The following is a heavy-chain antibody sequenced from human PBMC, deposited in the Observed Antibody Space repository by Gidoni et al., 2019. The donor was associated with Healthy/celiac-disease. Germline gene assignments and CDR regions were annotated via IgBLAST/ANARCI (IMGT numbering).Heavy chain of an antibody. Sequence: QVQLVESGGGVVQPGRSLRLSCAASGFPFSSYAMHWVRQAPGKGLEWVAVISYDGSNKYYADSVKGRFTISRDNSKNTLYLQMNSLRAEDTAVYYCARDWGRWLPPDYWGQGTLVTVSS. V-gene: IGHV3-30-3*01. CDR1: GFPFSSYA. CDR2: ISYDGSNK. D-gene: IGHD3-16*01. CDR3: ARDWGRWLPPDY. J-gene: IGHJ4*02.